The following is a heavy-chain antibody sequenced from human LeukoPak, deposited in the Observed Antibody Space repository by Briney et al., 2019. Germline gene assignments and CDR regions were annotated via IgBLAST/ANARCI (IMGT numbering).Heavy chain of an antibody. CDR2: ITTYNGNT. Sequence: ASVKVSCKASGYTFRDFGISWVRQAPGQGLEWMGWITTYNGNTNYIQKLQGRVTMTTDTSTSTAYMELRSLRSDDTAVYYRARDLGYCTNGVCHTRFDYWGQGTLVAVSS. CDR1: GYTFRDFG. D-gene: IGHD2-8*01. CDR3: ARDLGYCTNGVCHTRFDY. J-gene: IGHJ4*02. V-gene: IGHV1-18*01.